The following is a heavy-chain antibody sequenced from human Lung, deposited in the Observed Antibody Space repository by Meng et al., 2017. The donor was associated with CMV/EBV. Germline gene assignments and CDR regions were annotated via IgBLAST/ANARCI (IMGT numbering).Heavy chain of an antibody. J-gene: IGHJ4*02. V-gene: IGHV1-3*01. CDR3: ARTGCSSSSCYDY. CDR1: GDTFTYYQ. Sequence: QGQLLPWGGGVMKPGASGKVSCKASGDTFTYYQIHWVRQAPGQRLEWMGWINAGNGNTKYSEKFQSRVTITRDTAASTAYMELSSLRSEDTAVYYCARTGCSSSSCYDYWGQGTLVTVSS. CDR2: INAGNGNT. D-gene: IGHD2-2*01.